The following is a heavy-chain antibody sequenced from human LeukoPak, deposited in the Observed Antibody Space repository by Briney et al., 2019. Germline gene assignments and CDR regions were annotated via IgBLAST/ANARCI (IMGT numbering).Heavy chain of an antibody. Sequence: AASVKVSCKASGYTFTSYGISWVRQAPGQRPQWMGSICAYNGNINYAQKLQGRVTMTTDTSTSTAYMELRSLRSDDTAVYYCARALTEGHYYYYGMDVWGQGTTVTVSS. CDR1: GYTFTSYG. CDR3: ARALTEGHYYYYGMDV. V-gene: IGHV1-18*01. CDR2: ICAYNGNI. J-gene: IGHJ6*02.